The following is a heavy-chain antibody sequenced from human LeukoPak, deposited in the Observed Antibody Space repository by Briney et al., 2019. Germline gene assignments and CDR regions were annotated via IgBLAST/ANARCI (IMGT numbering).Heavy chain of an antibody. V-gene: IGHV3-23*01. Sequence: PGGSLRLSCAASGFTFSSYGMSWVRQAPGKGLEWVSAISGSGGSTYYADSVKGRFTISRDNSKNTLYLQMNSLRAEDTAVYYCAKSITMVRVYYMDVWGKGTTVTISS. J-gene: IGHJ6*03. D-gene: IGHD3-10*01. CDR3: AKSITMVRVYYMDV. CDR1: GFTFSSYG. CDR2: ISGSGGST.